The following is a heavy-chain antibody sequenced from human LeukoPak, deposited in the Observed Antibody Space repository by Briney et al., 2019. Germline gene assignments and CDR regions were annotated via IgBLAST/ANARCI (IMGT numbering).Heavy chain of an antibody. D-gene: IGHD4-17*01. V-gene: IGHV4-59*06. J-gene: IGHJ6*02. CDR3: ARVTTAYYYYGMDV. Sequence: SETLSLTCTVSGGSISSYYWSWIRQPPGKGLEWIGYIYYSGSTYYNPSLKSRVTISVDTSKNQFSLKLSSVTAADTAVYYCARVTTAYYYYGMDVWGQGTTVTVSS. CDR2: IYYSGST. CDR1: GGSISSYY.